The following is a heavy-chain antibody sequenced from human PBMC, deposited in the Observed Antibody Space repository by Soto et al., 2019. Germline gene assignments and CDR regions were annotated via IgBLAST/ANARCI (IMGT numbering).Heavy chain of an antibody. V-gene: IGHV3-43D*04. J-gene: IGHJ1*01. CDR1: GFTFDDYA. CDR3: AKDPRVRGGAEYFQY. Sequence: EVQLVESGGVVVQPGGSLRLSCAASGFTFDDYAMHWVRQAPGKGLEWVSLISWDGGSTYYADSVKGRFTISRDNSKNYLYLQMNSLRAEDTALYYCAKDPRVRGGAEYFQYWGQGTLVTVSS. D-gene: IGHD1-26*01. CDR2: ISWDGGST.